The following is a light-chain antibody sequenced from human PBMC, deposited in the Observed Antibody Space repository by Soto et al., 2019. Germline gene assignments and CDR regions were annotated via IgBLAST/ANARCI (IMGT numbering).Light chain of an antibody. V-gene: IGLV2-23*01. CDR2: EGT. CDR1: SSDVGSYNL. Sequence: QSALTQPASVSGSPGQSITISCTGTSSDVGSYNLVSWYQQHPGKAPKLMIYEGTNRPSGVSNRFSGSKSGNTASLTISGLQAEDEAHYYCSTYAGRVVFGGGTQLIVL. J-gene: IGLJ2*01. CDR3: STYAGRVV.